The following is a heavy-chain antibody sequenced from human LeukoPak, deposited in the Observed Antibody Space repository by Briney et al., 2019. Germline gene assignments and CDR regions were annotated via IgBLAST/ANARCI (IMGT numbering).Heavy chain of an antibody. CDR3: ARANLWFGELGWIDP. CDR1: GYSFTTYA. Sequence: GASVKVSCKASGYSFTTYAMNWVRQAPGQGLEWMGWINTNTGNPTYAQDFTGRFVFSLDTSVSTAYLQISSLKADDTAVYYCARANLWFGELGWIDPWGQGTLVTVSS. D-gene: IGHD3-10*01. CDR2: INTNTGNP. J-gene: IGHJ5*02. V-gene: IGHV7-4-1*02.